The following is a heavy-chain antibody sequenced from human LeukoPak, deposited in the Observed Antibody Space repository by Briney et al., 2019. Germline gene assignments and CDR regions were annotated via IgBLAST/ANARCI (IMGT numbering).Heavy chain of an antibody. D-gene: IGHD2-15*01. Sequence: SETLSLTCTVSGGSISSGTYYWSWIRQPAGKGLEWIGRIDSSGSTNYNPSLKRRVTMSVDTSKNQFSLKLSSVTAADTAVYYCARGYCSGGSCYHFDYWGQGTLVTVSS. J-gene: IGHJ4*02. CDR1: GGSISSGTYY. CDR2: IDSSGST. V-gene: IGHV4-61*02. CDR3: ARGYCSGGSCYHFDY.